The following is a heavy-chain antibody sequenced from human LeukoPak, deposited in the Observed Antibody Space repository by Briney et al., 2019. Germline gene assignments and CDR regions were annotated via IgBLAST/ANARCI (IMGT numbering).Heavy chain of an antibody. V-gene: IGHV1-2*02. D-gene: IGHD2-15*01. CDR3: ARDRVECGGSCYQEYFQH. J-gene: IGHJ1*01. Sequence: ASVNVSCKASGYTFTGYYMHWVRRAPGQGREWMGWINPNSGGTNYAQKFQGRVTMTRDTSISTAYMELRRLRSDDTAVYYCARDRVECGGSCYQEYFQHWGQGTLVTVSS. CDR1: GYTFTGYY. CDR2: INPNSGGT.